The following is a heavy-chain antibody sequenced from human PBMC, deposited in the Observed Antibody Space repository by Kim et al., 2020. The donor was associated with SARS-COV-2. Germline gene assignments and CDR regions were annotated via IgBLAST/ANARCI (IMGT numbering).Heavy chain of an antibody. D-gene: IGHD6-13*01. V-gene: IGHV5-51*01. J-gene: IGHJ6*02. CDR2: IYPGDSDT. CDR3: ARHEVAAADHYYYYGMDV. CDR1: GYSFTSYW. Sequence: GESLKISCKGSGYSFTSYWIGWVRQMPGKGLEWMGIIYPGDSDTRYSPSFQGQVTISADKSISTAYLQWSSLKASDTAMYYCARHEVAAADHYYYYGMDVWGQGTTVTVSS.